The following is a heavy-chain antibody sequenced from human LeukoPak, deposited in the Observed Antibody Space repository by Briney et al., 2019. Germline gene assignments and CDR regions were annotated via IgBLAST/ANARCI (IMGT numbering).Heavy chain of an antibody. V-gene: IGHV4-59*08. CDR3: ARQVSPNSGSYHYFFDY. CDR1: GGSISTYY. CDR2: IYYSGST. Sequence: SETLSLTCTVSGGSISTYYWSRIRQPPGKTLEWIGYIYYSGSTNYNPSLESRVTISVVTSNNQFSLRLSSVTAADTAVYYCARQVSPNSGSYHYFFDYWGQGTLVTVSS. D-gene: IGHD1-26*01. J-gene: IGHJ4*02.